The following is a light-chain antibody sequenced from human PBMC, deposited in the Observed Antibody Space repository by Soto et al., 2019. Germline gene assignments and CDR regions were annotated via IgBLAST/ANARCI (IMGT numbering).Light chain of an antibody. J-gene: IGKJ1*01. Sequence: EIAMTQSPATLSVSPGERATLSCRASQSVGTYLAWYQQKPGQAPRLLIFGASTRATGIPDRFSGSGSGTDFTLTISRLEPEDFAVYYCQHYYTSYTTFGQGTKVDIK. CDR1: QSVGTY. CDR2: GAS. V-gene: IGKV3D-15*01. CDR3: QHYYTSYTT.